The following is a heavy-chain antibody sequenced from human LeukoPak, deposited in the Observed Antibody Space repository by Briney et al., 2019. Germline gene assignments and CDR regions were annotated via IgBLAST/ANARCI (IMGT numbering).Heavy chain of an antibody. D-gene: IGHD1-14*01. J-gene: IGHJ4*02. CDR2: IYTSGST. V-gene: IGHV4-61*02. CDR1: GGSISSGSYY. CDR3: ARRRPLVRYNYFGY. Sequence: PSETLSLTCTVSGGSISSGSYYWSWIRQPAGKGLEWIGRIYTSGSTNYNPSLKSRVTISVDTSKNQFSLKLSSVTAVDTAVYYCARRRPLVRYNYFGYWGQGTLVTVSS.